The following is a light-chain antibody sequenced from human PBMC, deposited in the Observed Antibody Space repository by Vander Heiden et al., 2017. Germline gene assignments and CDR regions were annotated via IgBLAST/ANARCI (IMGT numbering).Light chain of an antibody. CDR3: QQRSNWPPSWT. CDR2: DAS. J-gene: IGKJ1*01. Sequence: DIVLTQSPPTLSLSPGERATLSCRASQSVSSYLAWYQQKPGQAPRLLIYDASNRATGIPARFSGSGSGTDFTLTISSLEPEDFAVYYCQQRSNWPPSWTFGQGTKVEIK. V-gene: IGKV3-11*01. CDR1: QSVSSY.